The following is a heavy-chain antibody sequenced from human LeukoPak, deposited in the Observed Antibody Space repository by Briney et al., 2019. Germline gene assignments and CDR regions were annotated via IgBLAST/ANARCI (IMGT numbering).Heavy chain of an antibody. V-gene: IGHV4-39*01. CDR3: ARRVEWELPFDY. J-gene: IGHJ4*02. Sequence: SETLSLTCTVSGGSISSSSYYWGWIRQPPGKGLEWIGSIYYSGSTYYNPSLKSRVPISVDTSKNQFSLKLSSVTAADTAVYYCARRVEWELPFDYWGQGTLVTVSS. CDR2: IYYSGST. D-gene: IGHD1-26*01. CDR1: GGSISSSSYY.